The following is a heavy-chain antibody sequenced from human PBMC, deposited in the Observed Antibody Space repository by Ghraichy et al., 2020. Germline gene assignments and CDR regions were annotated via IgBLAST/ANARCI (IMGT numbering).Heavy chain of an antibody. CDR1: GFSLSTSGVG. V-gene: IGHV2-5*01. D-gene: IGHD5-18*01. Sequence: SGPTLVKPTQTLTLTCTFSGFSLSTSGVGVGWIRQPPGKALEWLALIYWNDDKRYSPSLKSRLTITKDTSKNQVVLTMTNMDPVDTATYYCAHGRKTTEQRPYPVRGYSYGFDYWGQGTLVTVSS. J-gene: IGHJ4*02. CDR3: AHGRKTTEQRPYPVRGYSYGFDY. CDR2: IYWNDDK.